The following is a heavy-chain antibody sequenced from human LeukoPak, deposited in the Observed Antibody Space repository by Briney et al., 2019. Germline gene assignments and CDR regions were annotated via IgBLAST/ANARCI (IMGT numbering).Heavy chain of an antibody. Sequence: AVKVTCKSSGYTFTSYDINWVRQPPGQGLEWMGFMNPNSGNTGNAQKFQGRVTITRNTSISTAYMELSSLRSEDTAVYYCAREASGGRKQGWFDPWGQGTLVTVSS. D-gene: IGHD2-15*01. V-gene: IGHV1-8*03. J-gene: IGHJ5*02. CDR2: MNPNSGNT. CDR3: AREASGGRKQGWFDP. CDR1: GYTFTSYD.